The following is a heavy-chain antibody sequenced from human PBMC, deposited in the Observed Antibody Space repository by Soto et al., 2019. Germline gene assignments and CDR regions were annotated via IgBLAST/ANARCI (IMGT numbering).Heavy chain of an antibody. Sequence: QVQLVESGGGEVQPGRSLTISCAASGFTFSTYGMHWVRQTPGKGLEWEEVLSYDGTNKFYSDSVKGRFTISRDNFKNTLTLQMNSLRADDTAVYSCAKDLQSYGDYDYYCYGMDVWGLGTRVTVSS. CDR1: GFTFSTYG. CDR3: AKDLQSYGDYDYYCYGMDV. V-gene: IGHV3-30*18. D-gene: IGHD4-17*01. CDR2: LSYDGTNK. J-gene: IGHJ6*02.